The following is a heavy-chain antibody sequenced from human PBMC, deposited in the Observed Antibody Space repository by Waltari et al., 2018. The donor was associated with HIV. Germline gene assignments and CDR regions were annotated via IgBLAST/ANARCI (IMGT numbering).Heavy chain of an antibody. CDR1: GFSVRNHW. V-gene: IGHV3-74*01. CDR2: INSDGSTR. J-gene: IGHJ4*02. CDR3: ARASHYIELSTFDGDYYFDL. D-gene: IGHD3-9*01. Sequence: VQLVESGGGSIKTGGSLRLSCAGSGFSVRNHWMDWVRQGPGKGLVWVARINSDGSTRNYADAVKGRFVISRDNSRNTVYLQLNSVKVEDTAVYFCARASHYIELSTFDGDYYFDLWGRGTRVAVSS.